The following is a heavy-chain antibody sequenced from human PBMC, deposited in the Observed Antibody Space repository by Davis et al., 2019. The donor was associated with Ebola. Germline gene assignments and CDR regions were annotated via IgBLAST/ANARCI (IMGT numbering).Heavy chain of an antibody. CDR1: GGSISSYY. J-gene: IGHJ6*02. Sequence: MPSETLSLTCTVSGGSISSYYWSWIRQPPGKGLEWIGEINHSGSTNYNPSLKSRVTISVDTSKNRFSLKLSSVTAADTAVYYCARGHSYGSMVYGMDVWGQGTTVTVSS. V-gene: IGHV4-34*01. CDR2: INHSGST. D-gene: IGHD3-10*01. CDR3: ARGHSYGSMVYGMDV.